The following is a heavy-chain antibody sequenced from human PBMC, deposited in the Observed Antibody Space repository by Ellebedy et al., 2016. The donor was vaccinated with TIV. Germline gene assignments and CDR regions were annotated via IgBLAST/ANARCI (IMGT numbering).Heavy chain of an antibody. CDR2: IYYSGST. CDR3: ARDGFEGSNDY. CDR1: GGSISSGGYY. V-gene: IGHV4-31*03. Sequence: SETLSLTXTVSGGSISSGGYYWSWIRQHPGKGLEWIGYIYYSGSTYYNPSLKSRVTISVDTSKNQFSLKLSSVTAADTAVYYCARDGFEGSNDYWGQGTLVTVSS. D-gene: IGHD3-9*01. J-gene: IGHJ4*02.